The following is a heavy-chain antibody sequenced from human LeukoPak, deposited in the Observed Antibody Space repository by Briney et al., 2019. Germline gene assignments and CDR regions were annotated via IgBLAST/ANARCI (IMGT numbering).Heavy chain of an antibody. CDR3: ARYNWNIPFYFDY. Sequence: SETLSLTCNVSGASISSDYSSWIRQSAGKGLEWIGYIHDSGSTNYNPSLKSRVTMSVDTSKTQFSLRLTSVTPADTAVYYCARYNWNIPFYFDYWGLGTLVTVSS. J-gene: IGHJ4*02. CDR2: IHDSGST. D-gene: IGHD1/OR15-1a*01. CDR1: GASISSDY. V-gene: IGHV4-59*01.